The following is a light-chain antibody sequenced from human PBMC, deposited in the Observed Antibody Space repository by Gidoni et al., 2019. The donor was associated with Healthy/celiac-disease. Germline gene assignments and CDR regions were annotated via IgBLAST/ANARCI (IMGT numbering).Light chain of an antibody. CDR3: QQYGSSPPWT. Sequence: ETVLTQSPGTLSLSPGERATLSCRASQSVSSSYLAWYQPKPGQAPRLLIYGASSRATGIPDRFSGSGSGTDFTLTISRLEPEDFAVYYCQQYGSSPPWTFGQGTKVEIK. CDR2: GAS. CDR1: QSVSSSY. J-gene: IGKJ1*01. V-gene: IGKV3-20*01.